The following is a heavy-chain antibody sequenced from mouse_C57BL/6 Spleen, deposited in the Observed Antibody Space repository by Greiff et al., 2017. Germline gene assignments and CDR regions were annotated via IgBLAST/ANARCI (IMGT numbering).Heavy chain of an antibody. D-gene: IGHD2-5*01. CDR3: ARTYYSNYWYFDV. CDR2: IDPSDSYT. Sequence: VHLVESGAELVMPGASVKLSCKASGYTFTSYWMHWVKQRPGQGLEWIGEIDPSDSYTNYNQKFKGKSTLTVDKSSSTAYMQLSSLTSEDSAVYYCARTYYSNYWYFDVWGTGTTVTVSS. J-gene: IGHJ1*03. CDR1: GYTFTSYW. V-gene: IGHV1-69*01.